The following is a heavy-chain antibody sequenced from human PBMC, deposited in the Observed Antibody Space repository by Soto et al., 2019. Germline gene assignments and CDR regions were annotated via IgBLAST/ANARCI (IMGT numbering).Heavy chain of an antibody. D-gene: IGHD6-19*01. J-gene: IGHJ5*02. CDR3: ARDQYSSGWYVPGKFDP. Sequence: ASVKVSCKASGYTFTSYEINWVRQATGQGLEWMGWMNPNGGNTGYAQKFQGRVTMTRNTSISTAYMELSSLRSEDTAVYYCARDQYSSGWYVPGKFDPWGQGTLVTVSS. CDR1: GYTFTSYE. CDR2: MNPNGGNT. V-gene: IGHV1-8*01.